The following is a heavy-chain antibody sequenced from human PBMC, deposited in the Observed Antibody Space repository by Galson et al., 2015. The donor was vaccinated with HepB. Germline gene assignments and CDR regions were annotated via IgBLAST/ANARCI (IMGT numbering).Heavy chain of an antibody. V-gene: IGHV3-23*01. CDR2: ISGSGGST. D-gene: IGHD3-10*01. J-gene: IGHJ3*02. CDR3: AKDRGYYGSGRNAFDI. Sequence: SLRLSCAASGFTFSSYAMSWVRQAPGKGLEWVSAISGSGGSTYYADSVKGRFTISRDNSKNTLYLQMNSLRAEDTAVYYCAKDRGYYGSGRNAFDIWGQGTMVTVSS. CDR1: GFTFSSYA.